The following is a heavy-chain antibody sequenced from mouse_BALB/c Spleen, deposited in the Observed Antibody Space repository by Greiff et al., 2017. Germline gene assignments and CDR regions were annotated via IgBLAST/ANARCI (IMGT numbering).Heavy chain of an antibody. J-gene: IGHJ3*01. CDR1: GYTFSSYW. CDR3: ARGYYYGRAWFAY. Sequence: QVQLQQSGAELMKPGASVKISCKATGYTFSSYWIEWVKQRPGHGLEWIGEILPGSGSTNYNEKFKGKATFTADTSSNTAYMQLSSLTSEDSAVYYCARGYYYGRAWFAYWGQGTLVTVSA. D-gene: IGHD1-1*01. CDR2: ILPGSGST. V-gene: IGHV1-9*01.